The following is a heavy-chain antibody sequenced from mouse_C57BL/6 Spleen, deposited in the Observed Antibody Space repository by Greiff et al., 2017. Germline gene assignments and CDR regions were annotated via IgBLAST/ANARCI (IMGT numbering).Heavy chain of an antibody. V-gene: IGHV1-59*01. D-gene: IGHD2-14*01. CDR3: APSTTDY. J-gene: IGHJ2*01. Sequence: QVQLQQPGAELVRPGTSVKLSCKASGYTFTSYWMHWVKQRPGQGLEWIGVIDPYDGYTKYNQKFKGKATLTVDTSSSTAYMQLSSLTSEDSAVYYCAPSTTDYWGQGTTLTVSS. CDR2: IDPYDGYT. CDR1: GYTFTSYW.